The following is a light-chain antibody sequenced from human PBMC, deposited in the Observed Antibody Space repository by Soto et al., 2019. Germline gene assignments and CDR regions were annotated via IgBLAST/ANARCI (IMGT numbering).Light chain of an antibody. CDR2: EVN. CDR3: SSYAGSNNVV. Sequence: QSVLTQPPSASGSPGQSVTISCTGTSSDLGGYNFVSWYQQHPGKAPKLMIYEVNKRPSGVPDRFSGSKSGNTASLTVSGLQAEDEAEYYCSSYAGSNNVVFGGGTQLTVL. CDR1: SSDLGGYNF. V-gene: IGLV2-8*01. J-gene: IGLJ2*01.